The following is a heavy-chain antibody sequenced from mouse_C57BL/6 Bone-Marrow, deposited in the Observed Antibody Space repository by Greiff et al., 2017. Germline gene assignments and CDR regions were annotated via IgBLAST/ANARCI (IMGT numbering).Heavy chain of an antibody. V-gene: IGHV5-9-1*02. CDR3: TRDTTVVGDV. CDR1: GFTFSSYA. Sequence: EVKLVESGAGLVKPGGSLKLSCAASGFTFSSYAMYWVRQTPEKRLEWVAYISSGGDYIYYADTVKGRFTISRDNARNTLYLQMSSLKSEDTAMYYCTRDTTVVGDVWGTGTTVTVSS. CDR2: ISSGGDYI. J-gene: IGHJ1*03. D-gene: IGHD1-1*01.